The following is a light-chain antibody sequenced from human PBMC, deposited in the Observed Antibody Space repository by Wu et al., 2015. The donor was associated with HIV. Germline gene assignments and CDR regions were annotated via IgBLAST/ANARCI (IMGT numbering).Light chain of an antibody. CDR3: HQYGSSPQT. J-gene: IGKJ1*01. Sequence: EGVTLSCRASQSVSSYLAWYQQTPGQAPRLLIYGASTRATGVPARFSGSGSGTDFTLTISRLEPEDFAVYYCHQYGSSPQTFGQGTKVE. V-gene: IGKV3-20*01. CDR1: QSVSSY. CDR2: GAS.